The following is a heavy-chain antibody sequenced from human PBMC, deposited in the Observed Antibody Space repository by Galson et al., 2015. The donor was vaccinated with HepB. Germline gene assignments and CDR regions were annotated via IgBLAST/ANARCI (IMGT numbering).Heavy chain of an antibody. CDR2: IIGTGDSR. V-gene: IGHV3-23*01. J-gene: IGHJ4*02. CDR1: GFIFRNYA. CDR3: AKVIADRYYFDY. Sequence: SLRLSCAASGFIFRNYAITWVRQAPGKGLEWVSAIIGTGDSRYYVDSVKGRFTISRDNSKNTLYLQMNNLRAEDTALYYCAKVIADRYYFDYWGQGILVTVSS. D-gene: IGHD6-13*01.